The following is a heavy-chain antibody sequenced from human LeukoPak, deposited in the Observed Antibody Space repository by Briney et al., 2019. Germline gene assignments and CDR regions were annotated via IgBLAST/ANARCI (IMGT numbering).Heavy chain of an antibody. Sequence: GGSLRLSCAASGFTFNDYYMSWIRQAPGKGLEWLSYINIGGTNTHYADSVKGRFTISRDNSKNTLYLQMNSLRAEDTAVYFCPREFRVGTIRNFASWGQGTRVT. D-gene: IGHD5-12*01. CDR2: INIGGTNT. J-gene: IGHJ4*02. CDR3: PREFRVGTIRNFAS. CDR1: GFTFNDYY. V-gene: IGHV3-11*05.